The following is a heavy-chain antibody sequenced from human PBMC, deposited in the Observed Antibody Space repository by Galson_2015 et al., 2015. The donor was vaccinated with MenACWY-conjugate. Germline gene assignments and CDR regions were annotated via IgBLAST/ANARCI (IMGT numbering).Heavy chain of an antibody. V-gene: IGHV2-5*02. CDR3: THRQVDMATNGPFFDY. D-gene: IGHD5-24*01. J-gene: IGHJ4*02. Sequence: PALVKPTPTLTLTCTFSGFSLRTSGVGVGWIRQQPGKALEWLALIYWDDDERYSPSLRSRLTITMDTSKNQVVLTMTNMDPVDTATYYCTHRQVDMATNGPFFDYWGQGTLVTVSS. CDR1: GFSLRTSGVG. CDR2: IYWDDDE.